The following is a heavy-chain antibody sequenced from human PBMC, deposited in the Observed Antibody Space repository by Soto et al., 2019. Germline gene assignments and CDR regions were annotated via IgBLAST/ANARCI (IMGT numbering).Heavy chain of an antibody. D-gene: IGHD1-26*01. CDR2: ITGSGDST. J-gene: IGHJ4*02. Sequence: ESGGGLVQPGGSLRLSCAASGFTLSSYAMSWVRQAPGKGLEWVSTITGSGDSTYYADSVKGRFTISRDNSKNTLYLQMNSLRAEDTAVYYCAKVPRNSGNSYYFDYWGQGTLVTVSS. CDR1: GFTLSSYA. V-gene: IGHV3-23*01. CDR3: AKVPRNSGNSYYFDY.